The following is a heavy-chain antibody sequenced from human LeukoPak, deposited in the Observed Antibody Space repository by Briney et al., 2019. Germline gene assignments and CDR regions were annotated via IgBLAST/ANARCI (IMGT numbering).Heavy chain of an antibody. J-gene: IGHJ4*02. V-gene: IGHV4-59*08. CDR2: IYYTGSP. D-gene: IGHD3-9*01. Sequence: SETLSLTCTVSGVSIGGFYWTWIRQPPGKALECIGYIYYTGSPNYNPSLKTRVTMAVDTSKNQFSLKLTSVTAADTAVYYCARRLVIGASFDYWGQGAMVTVSS. CDR1: GVSIGGFY. CDR3: ARRLVIGASFDY.